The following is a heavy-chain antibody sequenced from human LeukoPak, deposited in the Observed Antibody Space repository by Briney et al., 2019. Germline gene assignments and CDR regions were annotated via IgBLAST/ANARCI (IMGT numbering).Heavy chain of an antibody. CDR2: IKKDGSEK. Sequence: GGSLRLSCTASGFIFSGFWIGWIRQDPGKGLEWVGIIKKDGSEKYYVDSMKGRFTISRDNAKNSLFLQMNSLSAEDTAIYYCTTDTWYSAGHWGQGTLVTVSS. D-gene: IGHD2-15*01. J-gene: IGHJ4*02. CDR3: TTDTWYSAGH. CDR1: GFIFSGFW. V-gene: IGHV3-7*01.